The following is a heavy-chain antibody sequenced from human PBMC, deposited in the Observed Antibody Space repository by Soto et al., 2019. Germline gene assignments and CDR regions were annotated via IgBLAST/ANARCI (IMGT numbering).Heavy chain of an antibody. D-gene: IGHD1-7*01. Sequence: QVQLQESGPGLVTPSETLSLTCTVSGGTVSSGGYYWRWIRQPPGKGLEWIGYISSRGSANYNPSLKSRITISVDTSKNQFSLKLTSVTAADTAVYYCAMAGNYRYFDAWGQGTLVTVSS. CDR1: GGTVSSGGYY. V-gene: IGHV4-61*08. J-gene: IGHJ4*02. CDR2: ISSRGSA. CDR3: AMAGNYRYFDA.